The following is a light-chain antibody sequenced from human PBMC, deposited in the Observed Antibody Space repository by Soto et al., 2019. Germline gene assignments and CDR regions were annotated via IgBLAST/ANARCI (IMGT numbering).Light chain of an antibody. CDR3: QQYNSYSWT. Sequence: DIQMTQSPSTLSASVGDRVTMTCRASQSISNWLAWYQQEPGKAPKFLIYEASSLESGVPSRFSGSGSGTEFTLTISSLQPDDFATYYCQQYNSYSWTFGQGTKVDIK. J-gene: IGKJ1*01. V-gene: IGKV1-5*03. CDR1: QSISNW. CDR2: EAS.